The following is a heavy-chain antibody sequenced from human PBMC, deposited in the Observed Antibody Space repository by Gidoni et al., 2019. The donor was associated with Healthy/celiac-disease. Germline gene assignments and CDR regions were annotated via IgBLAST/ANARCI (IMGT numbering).Heavy chain of an antibody. CDR2: ISSSSSTI. D-gene: IGHD5-12*01. J-gene: IGHJ4*02. CDR3: ARDRAEEMATIIPFDY. CDR1: GFTFSSYS. Sequence: EVQLVESGGGLVQPGGSLRLSCAASGFTFSSYSMNWVRQAPGKGLEWVSYISSSSSTIYYADSVKGRFTISRDNAKNSLYLQMNSLRDEDTAVYYCARDRAEEMATIIPFDYWGQGTLVTVSS. V-gene: IGHV3-48*02.